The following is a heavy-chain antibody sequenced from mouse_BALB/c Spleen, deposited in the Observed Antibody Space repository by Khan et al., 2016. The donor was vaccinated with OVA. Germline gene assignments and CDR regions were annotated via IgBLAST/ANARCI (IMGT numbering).Heavy chain of an antibody. V-gene: IGHV9-1*02. CDR3: ARETSYWYFDV. CDR2: INTYTGES. D-gene: IGHD1-3*01. J-gene: IGHJ1*01. Sequence: QIQLVQSGPELKKPGETVKISCKASGYTFTNYRMNWMKQAPGKGLKWMGWINTYTGESTYADDFKGRFAFSLETSASTAYLQINSLKNEDRATLCGARETSYWYFDVWGAGTTVTVSS. CDR1: GYTFTNYR.